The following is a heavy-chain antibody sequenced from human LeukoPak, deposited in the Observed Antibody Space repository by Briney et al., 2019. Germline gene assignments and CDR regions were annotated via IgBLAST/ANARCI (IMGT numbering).Heavy chain of an antibody. CDR2: ISSSGSNI. D-gene: IGHD3-10*01. CDR3: ARDLGDITMVRGDADY. Sequence: GGSLRLSCAASGFTFSSYEMNWVRQAPGKGLEWVSYISSSGSNIYYADSVKGRFTISRDNAKNSLYLQMNSLRAEDTAVYYCARDLGDITMVRGDADYWGQGTLVTVSS. J-gene: IGHJ4*02. V-gene: IGHV3-48*03. CDR1: GFTFSSYE.